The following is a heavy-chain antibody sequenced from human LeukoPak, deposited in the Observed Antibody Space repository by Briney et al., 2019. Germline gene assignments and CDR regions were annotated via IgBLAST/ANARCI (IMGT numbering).Heavy chain of an antibody. Sequence: PSETLSLTCTVSGGSISSYYWSWIRQPPGKGLEWFGYIYYSGSTNYNPSLKSRVTISVDTSKNQFSLKLSSVTAADTAVYYCALYGDYYDSSGYYPSWGQGTLVTVSS. CDR2: IYYSGST. CDR1: GGSISSYY. V-gene: IGHV4-59*01. CDR3: ALYGDYYDSSGYYPS. J-gene: IGHJ5*02. D-gene: IGHD3-22*01.